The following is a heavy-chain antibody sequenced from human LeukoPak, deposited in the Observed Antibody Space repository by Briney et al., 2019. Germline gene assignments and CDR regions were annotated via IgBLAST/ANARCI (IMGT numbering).Heavy chain of an antibody. D-gene: IGHD6-13*01. CDR3: ARGILSIAAAGTFWFDP. CDR1: GGSISSSNW. V-gene: IGHV4-4*02. J-gene: IGHJ5*02. CDR2: IYHSGST. Sequence: SGTLSLTCAVSGGSISSSNWWSWVRQPPGKGLEWIGEIYHSGSTNYNPSLKSRVTISVDKSKNQFSLKLSSVTAADTAVYYCARGILSIAAAGTFWFDPWGQGTLVTVSS.